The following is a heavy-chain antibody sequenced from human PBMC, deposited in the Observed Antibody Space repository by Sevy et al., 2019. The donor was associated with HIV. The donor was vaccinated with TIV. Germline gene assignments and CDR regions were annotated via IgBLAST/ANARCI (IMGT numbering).Heavy chain of an antibody. CDR1: GFTFSNAW. D-gene: IGHD2-2*01. V-gene: IGHV3-15*01. Sequence: GGCLRLSCAASGFTFSNAWMSWVRQAPGKGLEWVGRIKGKIYDGTIDYAAPVKGRFSIATDDSKNTLYLQMNSLKTEDTAVYYCTTASWAQEDYYNYWGQGTLVTVSS. CDR3: TTASWAQEDYYNY. J-gene: IGHJ4*02. CDR2: IKGKIYDGTI.